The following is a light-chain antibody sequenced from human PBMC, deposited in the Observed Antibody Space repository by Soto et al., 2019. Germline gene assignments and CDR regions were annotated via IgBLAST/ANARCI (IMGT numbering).Light chain of an antibody. CDR2: GAS. CDR3: QQYDSSPRT. CDR1: QSVSSN. V-gene: IGKV3-15*01. J-gene: IGKJ1*01. Sequence: EIVMTQSPATLSVSPGERATLSCRASQSVSSNLAWYQQKPGQAPRLLIYGASTRATGIPARFSGSGSGTEFTLTISSLQSEDFAVYYCQQYDSSPRTSGQGTKVDIK.